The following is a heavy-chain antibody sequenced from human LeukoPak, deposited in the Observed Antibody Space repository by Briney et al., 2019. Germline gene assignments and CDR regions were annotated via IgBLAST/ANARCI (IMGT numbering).Heavy chain of an antibody. Sequence: PGGSLRLSCAASGFTFNNYAMSWVRQAPGKGLEWVSAISGSGGSTYYADSVKGRFTISRDNSKNTLYLQMNSLRAEDTAVYYCAKAWDYYYGMDVWGQGTTVTVSS. CDR2: ISGSGGST. CDR1: GFTFNNYA. V-gene: IGHV3-23*01. CDR3: AKAWDYYYGMDV. J-gene: IGHJ6*02. D-gene: IGHD3-16*01.